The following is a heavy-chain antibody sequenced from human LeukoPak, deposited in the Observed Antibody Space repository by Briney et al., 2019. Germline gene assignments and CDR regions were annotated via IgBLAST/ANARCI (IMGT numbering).Heavy chain of an antibody. CDR3: AKDLPGITIFGALHY. V-gene: IGHV3-23*01. Sequence: GGSLRLSCAASGFTFSDCVMSWLRQAPGKGLEWVSTITAGGGSTYYGDSVKGRFTISRDNSKNTLYLQLNSLRADDTAVYYCAKDLPGITIFGALHYWGQGALVTVS. CDR1: GFTFSDCV. CDR2: ITAGGGST. J-gene: IGHJ4*02. D-gene: IGHD3-3*01.